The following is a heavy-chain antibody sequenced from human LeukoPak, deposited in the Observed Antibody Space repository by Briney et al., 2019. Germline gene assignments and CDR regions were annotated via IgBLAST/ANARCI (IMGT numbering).Heavy chain of an antibody. CDR2: IRYDGSNK. Sequence: GGSLRLSCAASGFTFSSYGMLWVRQAPGKVLEWVAFIRYDGSNKYYADSVKGRFTISRDNSKNTLYLQMNSLRAEDTAVYYCAKTLTTVTRYYYYYYMDVWGKGTTVTISS. CDR3: AKTLTTVTRYYYYYYMDV. V-gene: IGHV3-30*02. CDR1: GFTFSSYG. D-gene: IGHD4-17*01. J-gene: IGHJ6*03.